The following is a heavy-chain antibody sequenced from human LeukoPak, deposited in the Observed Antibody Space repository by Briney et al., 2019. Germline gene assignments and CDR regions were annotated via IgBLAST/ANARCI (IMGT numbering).Heavy chain of an antibody. CDR3: AKHPPIVVVIDY. V-gene: IGHV3-11*04. J-gene: IGHJ4*02. D-gene: IGHD3-22*01. Sequence: PGGSLRLSWAAPGFTFSDYSMSWIRQAPGKGLGWVSYISSSGSTIYYADSVKGRFTISRDNAKNSLYLQMNSLRAEDTAVYYCAKHPPIVVVIDYWGQGTLVTVSS. CDR2: ISSSGSTI. CDR1: GFTFSDYS.